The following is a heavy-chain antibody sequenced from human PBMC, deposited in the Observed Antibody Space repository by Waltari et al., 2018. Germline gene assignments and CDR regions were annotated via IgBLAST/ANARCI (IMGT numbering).Heavy chain of an antibody. CDR3: ARTQYSGYDY. V-gene: IGHV2-70*04. CDR1: GFSLSTSGMR. CDR2: IDWDDYK. Sequence: QVTLKESGPALVKPTQTLTLTCTFSGFSLSTSGMRVSWIRQPQGKALEWLARIDWDDYKVSSTALKTMLTISKYTSKNQVVLTMTNMNPVDTATYYCARTQYSGYDYWGQGTLVTVSS. J-gene: IGHJ4*02. D-gene: IGHD2-15*01.